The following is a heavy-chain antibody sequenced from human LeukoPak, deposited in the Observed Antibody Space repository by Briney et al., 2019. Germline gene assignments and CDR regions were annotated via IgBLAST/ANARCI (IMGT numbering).Heavy chain of an antibody. CDR3: VRSGPSGDFDH. V-gene: IGHV5-10-1*01. Sequence: GESLKISCKGSGYSFTRNWISWVRQMPGKGLEWMGRIDPTDSYTNYSPSFQGHVTISTDKSISTAYLQWSSLKASDTATYFCVRSGPSGDFDHAGQGTLVTVSS. J-gene: IGHJ4*02. CDR2: IDPTDSYT. D-gene: IGHD7-27*01. CDR1: GYSFTRNW.